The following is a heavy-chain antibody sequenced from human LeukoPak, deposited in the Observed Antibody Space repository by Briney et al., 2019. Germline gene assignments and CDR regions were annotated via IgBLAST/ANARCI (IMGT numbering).Heavy chain of an antibody. V-gene: IGHV3-23*01. CDR3: AKSRLSSSLRTPFDY. J-gene: IGHJ4*02. CDR1: GFTFSSYA. D-gene: IGHD6-13*01. Sequence: PGGSLRLSCAASGFTFSSYAMSWVRQAPGKGLEWVSAISGSGGSTYYADSVKGRFTISGDNSKNTLYLQMNSLRAEDTAVYYCAKSRLSSSLRTPFDYWGQGTLVTVSS. CDR2: ISGSGGST.